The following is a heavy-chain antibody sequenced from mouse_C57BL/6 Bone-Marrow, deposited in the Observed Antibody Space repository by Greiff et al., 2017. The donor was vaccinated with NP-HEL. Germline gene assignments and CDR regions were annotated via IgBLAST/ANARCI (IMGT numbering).Heavy chain of an antibody. J-gene: IGHJ3*01. CDR3: ARHEEAGTPCAY. Sequence: VKLMESGAELVKPGASVKLSCKASGYTFTEYTIHWVQQRSGQGLEWIGWFYPGSGSIKYNEKFKDKATLTADKSSSTVYMELSRLTSEDSAVYFCARHEEAGTPCAYWGQGTLVTVSA. V-gene: IGHV1-62-2*01. CDR1: GYTFTEYT. D-gene: IGHD4-1*01. CDR2: FYPGSGSI.